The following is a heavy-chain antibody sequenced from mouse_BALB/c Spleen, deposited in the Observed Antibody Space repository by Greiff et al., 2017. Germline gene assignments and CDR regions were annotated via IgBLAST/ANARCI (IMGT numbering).Heavy chain of an antibody. CDR3: ARGGDYYRYDAWFAY. Sequence: EVHLVESGPGLVKPSQSLSLTCTVTGYSITSDYAWNWIRQFPGNKLEWMGYISYSGSTSYNPSLKSRISITRDTSKNQFFLQLNSVTTEDTATYYCARGGDYYRYDAWFAYWGQGTLVTVSA. CDR1: GYSITSDYA. J-gene: IGHJ3*01. V-gene: IGHV3-2*02. D-gene: IGHD2-14*01. CDR2: ISYSGST.